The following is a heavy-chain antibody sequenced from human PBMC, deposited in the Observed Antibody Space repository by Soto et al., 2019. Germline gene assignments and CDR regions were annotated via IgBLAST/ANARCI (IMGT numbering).Heavy chain of an antibody. V-gene: IGHV2-5*02. Sequence: QITLNESGPTVVRPTETLTLTCRFSGFSLTTSGVGVGWIRQSPGKAPEWLALIYWDDDKRYSASLTSRLNITKDTSRNQVVLTVSDLDPTDTATYYCAHRVLRTVFGLVTTTAIYFDFWGQGTPVAFSS. CDR2: IYWDDDK. CDR3: AHRVLRTVFGLVTTTAIYFDF. J-gene: IGHJ4*02. CDR1: GFSLTTSGVG. D-gene: IGHD3-3*01.